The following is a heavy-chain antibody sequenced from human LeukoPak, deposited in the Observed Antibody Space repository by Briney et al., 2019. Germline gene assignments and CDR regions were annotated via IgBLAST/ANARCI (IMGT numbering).Heavy chain of an antibody. CDR1: GGSISSSSYY. J-gene: IGHJ4*02. CDR3: ARHCRKQWLFDY. CDR2: INHSGST. D-gene: IGHD6-19*01. Sequence: SETLSLTCTVSGGSISSSSYYWGWIRQPPGKGLEWIGEINHSGSTNYNPSLKSRVTISVDTSKNQFSLKLSSVTAADTAVYYCARHCRKQWLFDYWGQGTLVTVSS. V-gene: IGHV4-39*01.